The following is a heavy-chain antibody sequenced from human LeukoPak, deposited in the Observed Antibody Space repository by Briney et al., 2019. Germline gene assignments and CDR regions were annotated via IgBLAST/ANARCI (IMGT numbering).Heavy chain of an antibody. D-gene: IGHD3-22*01. V-gene: IGHV5-51*01. CDR1: GYSLTSYW. Sequence: GESLKISCKGSGYSLTSYWIGWVRQMPGRGLEWMGIIYPGDSDTRYSPSLQGQVTISADKPITTASLQWSSLKASATAMYYCARQPDYYDSSRLDYWGQGTLVTVSS. CDR2: IYPGDSDT. J-gene: IGHJ4*02. CDR3: ARQPDYYDSSRLDY.